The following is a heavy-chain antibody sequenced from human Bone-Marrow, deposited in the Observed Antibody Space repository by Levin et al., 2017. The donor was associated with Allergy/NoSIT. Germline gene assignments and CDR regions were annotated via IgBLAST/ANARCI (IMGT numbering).Heavy chain of an antibody. D-gene: IGHD3-3*01. J-gene: IGHJ6*02. CDR3: ARGRFLQWSLEFFGLDV. CDR2: INHSGGP. Sequence: HSQTLSLNCVVDGGSLKGYQWTWIRQTPGQGLEFIGEINHSGGPNYNPSLQRRVTMSIDTSKNQISLNLTSVTAADTALYFCARGRFLQWSLEFFGLDVWGQGTPVIVS. V-gene: IGHV4-34*01. CDR1: GGSLKGYQ.